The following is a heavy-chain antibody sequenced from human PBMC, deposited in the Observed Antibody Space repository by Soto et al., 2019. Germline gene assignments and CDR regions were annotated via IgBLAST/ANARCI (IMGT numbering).Heavy chain of an antibody. CDR3: ARDRGSSGWYAGGWFDP. J-gene: IGHJ5*02. V-gene: IGHV3-21*01. Sequence: PGGSLRLSCAGSGFTFSTYSINWVRQAPGKGLEWVSSISSSDSYIYYADSVQGRFTVSRDNAKNSLYLQMNSLRAEDTAVYYYARDRGSSGWYAGGWFDPWGQGTLVTVSS. CDR2: ISSSDSYI. CDR1: GFTFSTYS. D-gene: IGHD6-19*01.